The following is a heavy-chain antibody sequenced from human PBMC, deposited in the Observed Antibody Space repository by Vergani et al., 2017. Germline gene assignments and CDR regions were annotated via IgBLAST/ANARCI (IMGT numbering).Heavy chain of an antibody. V-gene: IGHV3-48*04. CDR2: ISSSSSTI. CDR1: GFTFSSYS. CDR3: ARDAKDSSGYYVSDY. Sequence: EVQLVESGGGLVQPGGSLRLSCAASGFTFSSYSMNWVRQAPGKGLEWVSYISSSSSTISYADSVKGRFTISRDNAKNSLYLQMNSLRAEDTAVYYCARDAKDSSGYYVSDYWGQGTLVTVSS. D-gene: IGHD3-22*01. J-gene: IGHJ4*02.